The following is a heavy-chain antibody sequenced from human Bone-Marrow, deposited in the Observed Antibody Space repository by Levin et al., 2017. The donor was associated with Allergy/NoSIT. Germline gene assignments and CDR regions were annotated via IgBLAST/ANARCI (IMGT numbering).Heavy chain of an antibody. V-gene: IGHV3-23*01. CDR2: ISGSGDRT. D-gene: IGHD2-15*01. CDR1: GFIFWSYA. J-gene: IGHJ5*02. CDR3: MKEVKYCSGESCDPPSGS. Sequence: PAGGSLRLSCAGSGFIFWSYAMSWVRQAPGKGLDWVSSISGSGDRTYYADSVKGRFTISRDNSKNTLYLQMNSLRVDDTAVYYCMKEVKYCSGESCDPPSGSWGQGTLVTVSS.